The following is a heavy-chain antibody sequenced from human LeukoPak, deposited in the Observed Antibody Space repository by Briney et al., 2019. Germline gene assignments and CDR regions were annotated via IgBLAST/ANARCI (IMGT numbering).Heavy chain of an antibody. Sequence: GGSLRLSCAASGFTFSNYDMHWVRQAPGKGLEWVAVITYDGINKYYADSVKGRFTISSENSKNTLSLQMNSLGYEDTAGYYCPKSEEDAWSDAFDIWGQGTMVTVSS. CDR1: GFTFSNYD. D-gene: IGHD2-15*01. CDR2: ITYDGINK. V-gene: IGHV3-30*18. J-gene: IGHJ3*02. CDR3: PKSEEDAWSDAFDI.